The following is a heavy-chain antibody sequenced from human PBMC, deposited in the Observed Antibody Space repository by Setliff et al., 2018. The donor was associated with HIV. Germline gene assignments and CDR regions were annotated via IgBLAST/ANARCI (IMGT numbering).Heavy chain of an antibody. V-gene: IGHV4-4*07. D-gene: IGHD2-2*01. Sequence: PSETLSLTCTVSGGSISSYYGSWIRQSAGKGLEWIGRIYSSGSTNYNPSLKSRVTMSVDTSKNQFSLRSSSVTAADTAVYYCAREVRVVLPAAASGNYYYYYMDVWGKGTTVTVSS. CDR1: GGSISSYY. CDR3: AREVRVVLPAAASGNYYYYYMDV. CDR2: IYSSGST. J-gene: IGHJ6*03.